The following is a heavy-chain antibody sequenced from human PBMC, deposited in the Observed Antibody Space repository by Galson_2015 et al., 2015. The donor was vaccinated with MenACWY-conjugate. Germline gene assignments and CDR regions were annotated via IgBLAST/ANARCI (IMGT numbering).Heavy chain of an antibody. CDR1: GFTFSTYW. CDR2: INSDGRST. J-gene: IGHJ4*02. D-gene: IGHD1-26*01. Sequence: SLRLSCAASGFTFSTYWMHWVRHAPGKGLVWVSRINSDGRSTSYEESVKGRFTISRDNAKNKLYLQMNSLRAEDTAVYYCARLGGNYRTTSHFDYWGQGTLVTVSS. CDR3: ARLGGNYRTTSHFDY. V-gene: IGHV3-74*01.